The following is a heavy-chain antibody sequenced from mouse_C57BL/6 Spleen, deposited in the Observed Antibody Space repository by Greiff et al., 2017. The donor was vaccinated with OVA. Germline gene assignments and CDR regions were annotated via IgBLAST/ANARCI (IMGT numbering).Heavy chain of an antibody. Sequence: VQLKQSGPELVKPGASVKIPCKASGYTFTDYNMDWVKQSHGKSLEWIGDINPNNGGTIYNQKFKGKATLTVDKSSSTAYMELRSLTSEDTAVYYCARKGTYYYGSSYGYFDVWGTGTTVTVSS. V-gene: IGHV1-18*01. D-gene: IGHD1-1*01. CDR1: GYTFTDYN. CDR3: ARKGTYYYGSSYGYFDV. J-gene: IGHJ1*03. CDR2: INPNNGGT.